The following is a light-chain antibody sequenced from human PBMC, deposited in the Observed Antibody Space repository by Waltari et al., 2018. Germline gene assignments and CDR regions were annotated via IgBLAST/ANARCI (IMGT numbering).Light chain of an antibody. Sequence: EIVLTQSPATLSLSPGERATLSCRASQSVSSYLAWYQQKPGQAPRLLIYDASNRATGIPARFSGSGSGTDFTLTLSSLEPEDFAVYYCQQRSNWPPLLTFGGGTKVEIK. CDR1: QSVSSY. CDR3: QQRSNWPPLLT. CDR2: DAS. V-gene: IGKV3-11*01. J-gene: IGKJ4*01.